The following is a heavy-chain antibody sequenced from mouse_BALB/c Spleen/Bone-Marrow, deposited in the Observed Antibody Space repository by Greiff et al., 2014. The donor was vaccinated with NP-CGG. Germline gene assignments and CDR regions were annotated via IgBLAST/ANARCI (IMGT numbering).Heavy chain of an antibody. J-gene: IGHJ1*01. V-gene: IGHV1-87*01. Sequence: QVQLKDSGAELARPGASVKLSCKASGYTFTSYWMQWIKQRPGQGLEWVGAIYPGDGDTTYTQKFKGKATLTADKSSSTAYMQRSSLASEDSAVYYCARSRGWYFDVWGAGTTVTVSS. CDR2: IYPGDGDT. CDR3: ARSRGWYFDV. CDR1: GYTFTSYW.